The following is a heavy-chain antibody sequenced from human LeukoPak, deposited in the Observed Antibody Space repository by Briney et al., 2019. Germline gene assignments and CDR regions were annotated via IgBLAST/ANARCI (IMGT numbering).Heavy chain of an antibody. V-gene: IGHV4-4*02. J-gene: IGHJ6*02. Sequence: SETLSLTCAVSGGSISSSNWWSWVRQPPGKGLEWIGEIYHTGATNYNPSLKSRVTISVDTSKTHFSLNLSSVTAADTAVYYCARFAGAGGYGMDVWGQGTTVTVSS. CDR1: GGSISSSNW. CDR2: IYHTGAT. CDR3: ARFAGAGGYGMDV.